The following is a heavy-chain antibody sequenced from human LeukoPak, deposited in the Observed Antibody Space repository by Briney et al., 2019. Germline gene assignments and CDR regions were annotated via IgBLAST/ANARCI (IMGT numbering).Heavy chain of an antibody. CDR2: IYTSGST. CDR3: ARAGPSMVRGPTPWFDP. Sequence: SETLSLTCTVSGGSISSGSYYWSWIRQPAGKGLEWIGRIYTSGSTNYNPSLKSRVTISVDKSKNQFSLKLSSVTAADTAVYYCARAGPSMVRGPTPWFDPWGQGTLVTVSS. J-gene: IGHJ5*02. CDR1: GGSISSGSYY. V-gene: IGHV4-61*02. D-gene: IGHD3-10*01.